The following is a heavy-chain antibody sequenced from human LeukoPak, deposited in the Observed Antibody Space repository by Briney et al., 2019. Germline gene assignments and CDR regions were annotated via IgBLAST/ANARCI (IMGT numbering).Heavy chain of an antibody. Sequence: SVKVSCKAAGDTFSSYAISSVRQAPGRGIEWMGGIIPIFGTANYAQKFQGRVTITTDESTSTAYMELSSLRSEDTAVYYCARDLYDSWSGFWAPWGQRTLVTVSS. D-gene: IGHD3-3*01. CDR3: ARDLYDSWSGFWAP. CDR2: IIPIFGTA. V-gene: IGHV1-69*05. J-gene: IGHJ5*02. CDR1: GDTFSSYA.